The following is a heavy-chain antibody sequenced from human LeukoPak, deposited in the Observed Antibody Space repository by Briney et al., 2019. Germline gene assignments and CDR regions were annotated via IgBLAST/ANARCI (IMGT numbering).Heavy chain of an antibody. CDR1: GFGFGIYG. Sequence: GGSLRLSCAASGFGFGIYGMHWVRQAPGKGLEWVAFIRYDGSNKYYADSVKGRFTISRDNSKNTLYVQMNSLRPEDTAVCFCAKPTASGYYFDFWGQGTLVTVSS. V-gene: IGHV3-30*02. CDR3: AKPTASGYYFDF. D-gene: IGHD5-12*01. J-gene: IGHJ4*02. CDR2: IRYDGSNK.